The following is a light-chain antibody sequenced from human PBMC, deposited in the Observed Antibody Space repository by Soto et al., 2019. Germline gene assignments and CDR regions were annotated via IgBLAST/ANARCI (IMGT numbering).Light chain of an antibody. CDR3: QQRSNWPYT. CDR2: DAS. Sequence: EIVLTQSPATLSLSPGERATLSCRASQSVSSYLAWYQQKPGQAPRLLIYDASNRATGIPARFSGSGSGTDFTLTISSLELEDFAVYYYQQRSNWPYTFGQGTKLEIK. J-gene: IGKJ2*01. V-gene: IGKV3-11*01. CDR1: QSVSSY.